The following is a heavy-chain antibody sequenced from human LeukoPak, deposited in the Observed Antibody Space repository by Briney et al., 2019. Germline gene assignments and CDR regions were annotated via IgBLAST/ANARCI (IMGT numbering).Heavy chain of an antibody. CDR1: GYSISSGYY. D-gene: IGHD6-6*01. J-gene: IGHJ3*02. CDR3: AREYSSSSRAFDI. Sequence: SETLSLTCAVSGYSISSGYYWGWIRQPPGKGLEWIGSIYHNGNTYYNPSLKSRVTISVDTSKNQFSLKLSAVTAADTAVSYCAREYSSSSRAFDIWGQGTMVTVSS. CDR2: IYHNGNT. V-gene: IGHV4-38-2*02.